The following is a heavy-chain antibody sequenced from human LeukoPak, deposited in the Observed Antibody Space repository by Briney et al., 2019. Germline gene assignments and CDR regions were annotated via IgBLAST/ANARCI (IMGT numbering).Heavy chain of an antibody. D-gene: IGHD3-3*01. Sequence: GGSLRLSCAASGFTFSSYEMNWVRQAPGKGLKWVSYISSSGSTIYYADSVKGRFTISRDNAKNSLYLQMNSLRAEDTAVYYCARDFGVVMSVYYYGMDVWGQGTTVTVSS. CDR1: GFTFSSYE. CDR2: ISSSGSTI. V-gene: IGHV3-48*03. CDR3: ARDFGVVMSVYYYGMDV. J-gene: IGHJ6*02.